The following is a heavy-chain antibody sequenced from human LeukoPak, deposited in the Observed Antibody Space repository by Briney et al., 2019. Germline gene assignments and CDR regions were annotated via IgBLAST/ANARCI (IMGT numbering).Heavy chain of an antibody. Sequence: SGGSLRLSCTASGFTVSSNYMSWVRQAPGKGLEWVSVIYSGGSTYYADSVKGRFTISRDNSKNTLYLQMNSLRAEDTAVYYCARGRAGHYFDYWGQGTLVTVSS. CDR2: IYSGGST. V-gene: IGHV3-53*01. CDR3: ARGRAGHYFDY. CDR1: GFTVSSNY. J-gene: IGHJ4*02.